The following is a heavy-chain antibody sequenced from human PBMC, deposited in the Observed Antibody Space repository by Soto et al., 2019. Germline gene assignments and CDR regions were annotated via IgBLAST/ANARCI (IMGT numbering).Heavy chain of an antibody. CDR3: ARASRSSSNEGTFDY. J-gene: IGHJ4*02. CDR2: ISYDGSNK. CDR1: GFTFSNYG. V-gene: IGHV3-30*03. Sequence: QVQLAESGGGVVQPGRSLRLSCAASGFTFSNYGMHWVRQAPGKGLEWGAVISYDGSNKYYEDYVKGRVTISRDNSKNALSLQINSLRPEDTAVYYCARASRSSSNEGTFDYWGQGTLVTVSP. D-gene: IGHD6-13*01.